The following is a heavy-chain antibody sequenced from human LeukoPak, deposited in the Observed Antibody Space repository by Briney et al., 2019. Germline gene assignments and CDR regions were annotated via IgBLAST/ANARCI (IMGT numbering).Heavy chain of an antibody. CDR2: IPYDGSNK. V-gene: IGHV3-30*02. J-gene: IGHJ6*03. CDR1: GFAFSSYG. CDR3: AKGVGGSANYYYMDV. D-gene: IGHD3-10*01. Sequence: PGGSLRLSCAASGFAFSSYGMHWVRQAPGKGLEWVAFIPYDGSNKCYADSVKGRFTISRDNSKNTLNLQMNSLRAEDTAVYYCAKGVGGSANYYYMDVWGKGTTVTVSS.